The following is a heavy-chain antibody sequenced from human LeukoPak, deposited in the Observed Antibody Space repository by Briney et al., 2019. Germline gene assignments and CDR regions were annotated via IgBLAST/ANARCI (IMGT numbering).Heavy chain of an antibody. J-gene: IGHJ3*02. CDR2: ISGSGGST. CDR1: GLTFSSYG. D-gene: IGHD5-12*01. CDR3: ARVKEASAFDI. V-gene: IGHV3-23*01. Sequence: SGGSLRLSCAASGLTFSSYGMSWVRQAPGKGLEWVSAISGSGGSTYYADSVKGRFTISRDNSKNSLYLQMNSLRAEDTAVYYCARVKEASAFDIWGQGTMVTVSS.